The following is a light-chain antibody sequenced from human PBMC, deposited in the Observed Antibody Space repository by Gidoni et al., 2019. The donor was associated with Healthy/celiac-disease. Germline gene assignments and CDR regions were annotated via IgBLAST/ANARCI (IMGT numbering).Light chain of an antibody. J-gene: IGLJ2*01. CDR2: SNH. CDR3: AAWDDSLNAVV. Sequence: QSVLTQPPSASGTPGQRVTISCSGSSSNIGSNTVNWYQQLPGTAPKLLIYSNHQRPSGVPDRFSGSKSGTSGSLAISGLQSEDEVDYYCAAWDDSLNAVVFGGGTKLTVL. V-gene: IGLV1-44*01. CDR1: SSNIGSNT.